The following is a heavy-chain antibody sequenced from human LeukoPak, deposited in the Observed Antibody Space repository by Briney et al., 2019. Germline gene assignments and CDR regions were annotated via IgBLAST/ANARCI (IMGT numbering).Heavy chain of an antibody. D-gene: IGHD6-13*01. CDR3: ARLQQRGAFDM. Sequence: GGSLRLSCAASGFTFSSYWTSWVRQAPGKGLEWVANIKQDGNEKYYVDSVKGRFTVSRDNAKNSLYVQMSSLRAEDTAVYYCARLQQRGAFDMWGQGTMVTVSS. V-gene: IGHV3-7*01. J-gene: IGHJ3*02. CDR2: IKQDGNEK. CDR1: GFTFSSYW.